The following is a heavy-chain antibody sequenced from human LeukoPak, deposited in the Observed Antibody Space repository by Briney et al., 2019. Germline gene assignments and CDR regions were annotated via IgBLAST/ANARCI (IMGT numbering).Heavy chain of an antibody. V-gene: IGHV1-2*06. CDR2: INANSGGT. CDR1: GYTFTDYC. Sequence: ASVKVSCKASGYTFTDYCMHWVRHAPGQGLEWMGRINANSGGTNYAQKFQGRVTMTRDTSISTAYMELSRLRSDDAAVYYCARTYCFDSTGSRDAFDFWGQGTMVIVST. D-gene: IGHD3-22*01. CDR3: ARTYCFDSTGSRDAFDF. J-gene: IGHJ3*01.